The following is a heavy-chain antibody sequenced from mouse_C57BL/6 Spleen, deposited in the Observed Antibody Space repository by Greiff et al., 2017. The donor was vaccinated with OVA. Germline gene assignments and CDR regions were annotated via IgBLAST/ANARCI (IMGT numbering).Heavy chain of an antibody. V-gene: IGHV6-6*01. CDR3: TRPSLYYYGSSYEGYFDV. CDR1: GFTFSDAW. D-gene: IGHD1-1*01. CDR2: IRNKANNHAT. J-gene: IGHJ1*03. Sequence: EVKLQESGGGLVQPGGSMKLSCAASGFTFSDAWMDWVRQSPEKGLEWVAEIRNKANNHATYYAESVKGRFTISRDDSKSSVYLQMNSLRAEDTGIYYCTRPSLYYYGSSYEGYFDVWGTGTTVTVSS.